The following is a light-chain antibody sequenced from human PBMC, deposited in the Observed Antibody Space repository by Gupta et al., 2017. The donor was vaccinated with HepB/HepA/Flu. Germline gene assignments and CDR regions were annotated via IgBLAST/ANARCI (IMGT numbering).Light chain of an antibody. Sequence: ENLVTQSPATLSLSPGESATLSCRTSQSVSIHLAWYQQKPGQAPRLLIYGTSNRATGVTHRFSGSGSGTDFSLTISSLEPEDFAVYYWQQGYNWHTLGQGTRLEIK. J-gene: IGKJ5*01. CDR2: GTS. CDR1: QSVSIH. CDR3: QQGYNWHT. V-gene: IGKV3-11*01.